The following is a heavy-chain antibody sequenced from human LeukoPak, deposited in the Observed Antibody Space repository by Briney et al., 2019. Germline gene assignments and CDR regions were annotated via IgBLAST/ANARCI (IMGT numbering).Heavy chain of an antibody. CDR3: ARGGRQQLVNL. J-gene: IGHJ4*02. V-gene: IGHV4-4*09. Sequence: PSETLSLTCTVSGGSISSYYWSWIRQPPGKGLEWIGYIYTSGSTNYNPSLKSRVTISVDTSKNQFSLKLSSVTAADTAVYFCARGGRQQLVNLWGQGTLVTVSS. D-gene: IGHD6-13*01. CDR2: IYTSGST. CDR1: GGSISSYY.